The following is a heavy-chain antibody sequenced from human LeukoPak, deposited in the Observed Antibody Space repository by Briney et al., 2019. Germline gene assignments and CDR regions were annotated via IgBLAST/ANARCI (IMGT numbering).Heavy chain of an antibody. Sequence: TAGGSLRLSCATSGFTVTTYNMTWVRQAPGKGLEWVSLISSTSTYIYYADSVKGRFTISRDNARNSLYLQMNSLRAEDTAVYYCARLGEILTASYSMDYWGLGTLVTVSS. V-gene: IGHV3-21*01. CDR2: ISSTSTYI. CDR3: ARLGEILTASYSMDY. CDR1: GFTVTTYN. D-gene: IGHD3-9*01. J-gene: IGHJ4*02.